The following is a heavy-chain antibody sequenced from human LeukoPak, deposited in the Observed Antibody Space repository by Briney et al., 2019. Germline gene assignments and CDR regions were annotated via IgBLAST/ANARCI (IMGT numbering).Heavy chain of an antibody. Sequence: GGSLRLSCAASGFTFSNYAMTWVRQAPGKGLEWVSAISGSGGTTYYADSVKGRFTISRDNSKNTLYLQMNSLRAEDTAIYYCTEPQYITTWVGAFDIWGQGTMVTVSS. CDR2: ISGSGGTT. CDR3: TEPQYITTWVGAFDI. V-gene: IGHV3-23*01. CDR1: GFTFSNYA. D-gene: IGHD6-13*01. J-gene: IGHJ3*02.